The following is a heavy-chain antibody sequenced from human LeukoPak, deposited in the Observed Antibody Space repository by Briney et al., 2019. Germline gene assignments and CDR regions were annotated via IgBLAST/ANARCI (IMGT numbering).Heavy chain of an antibody. Sequence: ASVKVSCKASGYTFTSYGISWVRQAPGQGLEWMGWISAYNGNTNYAQKLQGRVTMTTDTSTSTAYMELRSLRSDDTAVYYCATTLDYYDCSVLRIGAFDIWGQGTMVTVSS. V-gene: IGHV1-18*01. CDR2: ISAYNGNT. D-gene: IGHD3-22*01. CDR1: GYTFTSYG. CDR3: ATTLDYYDCSVLRIGAFDI. J-gene: IGHJ3*02.